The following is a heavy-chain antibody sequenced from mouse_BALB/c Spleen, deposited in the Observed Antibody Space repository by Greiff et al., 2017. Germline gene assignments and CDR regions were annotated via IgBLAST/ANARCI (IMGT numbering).Heavy chain of an antibody. CDR1: GDSITSGY. D-gene: IGHD2-1*01. CDR3: ARRGGGNYWFAY. Sequence: EVKVVESGPSLVKPSQTLSLTCSVTGDSITSGYWNWIRKFPGNKLEYMGYISYSGSTYYNPSLKSRISITRDTSKNQYYLQLNSVTTEDTATYYCARRGGGNYWFAYWGQGTLVTVSA. V-gene: IGHV3-8*02. J-gene: IGHJ3*01. CDR2: ISYSGST.